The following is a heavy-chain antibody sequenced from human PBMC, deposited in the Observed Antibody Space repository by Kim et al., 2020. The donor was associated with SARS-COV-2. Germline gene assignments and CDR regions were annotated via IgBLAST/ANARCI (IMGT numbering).Heavy chain of an antibody. J-gene: IGHJ6*02. CDR1: GYSFTSYW. CDR2: IDPSDSYT. D-gene: IGHD3-10*01. Sequence: GESLKISCKGSGYSFTSYWISWVRQMPGKGLEWMGRIDPSDSYTNYSPSFQGHVTISADKSISTAYLQWSSLKASDTAMYYCARNLVRGVMDYYGMDVWGQGTTVTVSS. CDR3: ARNLVRGVMDYYGMDV. V-gene: IGHV5-10-1*01.